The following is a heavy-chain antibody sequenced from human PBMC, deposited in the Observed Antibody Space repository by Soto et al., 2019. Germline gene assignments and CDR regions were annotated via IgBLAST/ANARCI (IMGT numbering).Heavy chain of an antibody. CDR2: INPSGGST. D-gene: IGHD5-12*01. Sequence: QVQLVQSGAEVKKPGASVKVSCKASGYTFTSYYMHWVRQAPGQGLEWMGIINPSGGSTSYAQKFQGRVTMTRDTSTSTVYMELSSLRSEDTAVYYCARVGRPDSGYSDFDYWGQGTLVTVSS. CDR3: ARVGRPDSGYSDFDY. CDR1: GYTFTSYY. J-gene: IGHJ4*02. V-gene: IGHV1-46*03.